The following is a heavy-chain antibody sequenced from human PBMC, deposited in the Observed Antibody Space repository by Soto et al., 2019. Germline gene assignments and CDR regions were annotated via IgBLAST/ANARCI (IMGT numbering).Heavy chain of an antibody. D-gene: IGHD6-19*01. J-gene: IGHJ4*02. CDR3: AKGGRQWLVTSDFNY. CDR1: GFTFSDYA. V-gene: IGHV3-30*18. CDR2: VSHDGRNT. Sequence: VQLVESGGGVVQPGRSLRLSCAASGFTFSDYAMHWVRQAPGKGLEWVAVVSHDGRNTHYADSVKGRFTISRDSSKNTVYLEMNSLRAEDTAVYYWAKGGRQWLVTSDFNYWGQGAQVTVSS.